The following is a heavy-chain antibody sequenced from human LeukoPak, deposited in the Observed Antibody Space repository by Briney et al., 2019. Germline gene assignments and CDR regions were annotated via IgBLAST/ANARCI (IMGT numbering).Heavy chain of an antibody. J-gene: IGHJ3*02. D-gene: IGHD3-22*01. CDR2: ISSSSSYI. CDR1: GFTFSSYW. V-gene: IGHV3-21*04. Sequence: GGSLRLSCAASGFTFSSYWMHWVRQAPGKGLVWVSSISSSSSYIYYADSVKGRFTISRDNAKNSLYLQMNSLRAEDTAVYYCAKKGRFDSGFYSDAFDIWGQGTMVTVSS. CDR3: AKKGRFDSGFYSDAFDI.